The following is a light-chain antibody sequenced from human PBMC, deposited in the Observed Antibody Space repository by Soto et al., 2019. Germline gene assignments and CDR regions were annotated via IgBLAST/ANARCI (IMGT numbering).Light chain of an antibody. V-gene: IGLV2-23*02. CDR1: SSDVGSYNL. CDR3: CSYAGSSTWV. J-gene: IGLJ3*02. Sequence: QSALTQPASVSGSPGQSITISCTGTSSDVGSYNLVSWYQQRPGKAPKLMIYEVSKRPSGVSNRFSDSKSGNTASLTISGLQAEDEADYSCCSYAGSSTWVFGGGTQLTVL. CDR2: EVS.